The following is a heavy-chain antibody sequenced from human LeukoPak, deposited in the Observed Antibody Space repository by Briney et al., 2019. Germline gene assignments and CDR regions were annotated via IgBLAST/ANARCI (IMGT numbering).Heavy chain of an antibody. Sequence: GGSLRLSCAASGFTFSSYAMSWVRQAPGKGLEWVSSISSSSSYIYYADSVKGRFTISRDNAQNSLYLQMNSLRAEDTAVYYCARVMEDIVVVPAAIDYWGQGTLVTVSS. V-gene: IGHV3-21*01. CDR2: ISSSSSYI. CDR1: GFTFSSYA. CDR3: ARVMEDIVVVPAAIDY. D-gene: IGHD2-2*01. J-gene: IGHJ4*02.